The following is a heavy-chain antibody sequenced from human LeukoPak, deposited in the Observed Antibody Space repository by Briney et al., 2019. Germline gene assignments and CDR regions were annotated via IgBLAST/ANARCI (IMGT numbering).Heavy chain of an antibody. CDR1: GGSISSYY. J-gene: IGHJ6*03. Sequence: PSETLSLTCTVSGGSISSYYWSWIRQPPGKGLEWIGYIYYSGSTNYNPSLKSRVTISVDTSKNQFSLKLSSVTAADTAVYYCARVGRVTTVTTQLVYYYYMDVWGKGTTVTVSS. CDR3: ARVGRVTTVTTQLVYYYYMDV. CDR2: IYYSGST. V-gene: IGHV4-59*01. D-gene: IGHD4-17*01.